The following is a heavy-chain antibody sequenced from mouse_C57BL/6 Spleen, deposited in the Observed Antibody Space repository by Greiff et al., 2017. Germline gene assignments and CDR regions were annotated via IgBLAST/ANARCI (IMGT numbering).Heavy chain of an antibody. Sequence: EVMLVESGGGLVKPGGSLKLSCAASGFTFSSYAMSWVRQTPEKRLVWVATISDGGSYTYYPDNVKGRFTISRDNAKNNLYLQMSHLKSEDTAMYYCAREGITTVVAGFDYWGQGTTLTVSS. V-gene: IGHV5-4*01. D-gene: IGHD1-1*01. CDR1: GFTFSSYA. J-gene: IGHJ2*01. CDR2: ISDGGSYT. CDR3: AREGITTVVAGFDY.